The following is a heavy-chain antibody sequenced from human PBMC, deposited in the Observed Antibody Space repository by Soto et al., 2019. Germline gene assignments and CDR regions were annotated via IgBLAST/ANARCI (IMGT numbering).Heavy chain of an antibody. CDR1: GRIFSSFP. J-gene: IGHJ1*01. CDR3: ARVGSRDAYNYVLDQ. D-gene: IGHD5-18*01. Sequence: QVQVVQSGAEVKKPGSSVKISCKVSGRIFSSFPTSWVRQVPGQGLEWMGGVISASGSVTYAPKFQGRVTMTAVNSAGIGYMELTSLTSEDTAIYYCARVGSRDAYNYVLDQWGPGTMVTVSS. V-gene: IGHV1-69*06. CDR2: VISASGSV.